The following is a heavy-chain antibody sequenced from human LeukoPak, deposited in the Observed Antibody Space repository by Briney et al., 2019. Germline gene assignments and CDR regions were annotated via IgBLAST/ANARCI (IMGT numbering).Heavy chain of an antibody. V-gene: IGHV3-21*01. D-gene: IGHD1-26*01. CDR3: ARKSNSGSYYDASLPGDY. CDR1: GFTFSSYS. Sequence: GGSLRLSCAASGFTFSSYSMNWVRQAPGKGPEWVSSISSSSSYIYYADSVKGRFTISRDNAKNSLYLQMNSLRAEDTAVYYCARKSNSGSYYDASLPGDYWGQGTLVTVSS. CDR2: ISSSSSYI. J-gene: IGHJ4*02.